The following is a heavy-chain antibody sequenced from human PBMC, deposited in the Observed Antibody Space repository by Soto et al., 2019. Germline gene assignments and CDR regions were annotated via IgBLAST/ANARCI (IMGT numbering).Heavy chain of an antibody. J-gene: IGHJ6*02. CDR2: ISAYNGNT. D-gene: IGHD3-10*01. CDR3: ARDLVRGVGYYYYYGMDV. Sequence: QVQLVQSGAEVKKPGASVKVSCKASGYTFTSYGISWVRQAPGQGLEWMGWISAYNGNTNYAQKLQGRVTMTTDTATSPAYMELRSLRSDDTAVYYCARDLVRGVGYYYYYGMDVWGQGTTVTVSS. V-gene: IGHV1-18*01. CDR1: GYTFTSYG.